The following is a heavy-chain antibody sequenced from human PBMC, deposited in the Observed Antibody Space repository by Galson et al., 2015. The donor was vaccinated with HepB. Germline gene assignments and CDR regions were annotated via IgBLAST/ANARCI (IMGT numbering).Heavy chain of an antibody. V-gene: IGHV3-48*01. D-gene: IGHD3-22*01. CDR2: ISSSSSTI. CDR3: AREMGDNITMIVVDEGTCFDY. Sequence: SLRLSCAASGFTFSSYSMNWVRQAPGKGLEWVSYISSSSSTIYYADSVKGRFTISRDNAKNSLYLQMNSLRAEDTAVYYCAREMGDNITMIVVDEGTCFDYWGQGTLVTVSS. J-gene: IGHJ4*02. CDR1: GFTFSSYS.